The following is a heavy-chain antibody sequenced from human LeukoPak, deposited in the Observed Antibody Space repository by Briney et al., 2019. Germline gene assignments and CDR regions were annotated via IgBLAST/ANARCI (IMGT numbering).Heavy chain of an antibody. CDR3: ARDPGYSYGSYNWFDP. Sequence: ASVKVSCKASGYTFTGYYMHWVRQAPGQGLEWMGWINPDSGGTNYAQKFQGRVTMTRDTSISTAYMDLGRLRSDDTAVYYCARDPGYSYGSYNWFDPWGQGTLVTVSS. CDR2: INPDSGGT. J-gene: IGHJ5*02. CDR1: GYTFTGYY. V-gene: IGHV1-2*02. D-gene: IGHD5-18*01.